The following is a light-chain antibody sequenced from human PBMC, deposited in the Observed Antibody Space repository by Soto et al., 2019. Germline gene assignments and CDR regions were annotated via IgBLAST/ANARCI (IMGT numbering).Light chain of an antibody. CDR2: EVS. J-gene: IGLJ1*01. CDR1: SSDVGGYNY. Sequence: LTQPPSASGSPGQSVTISCTGTSSDVGGYNYVSWYQQHPGKAPKLMIYEVSKRPSGVPDRFSGSKSGDTASLTVSGLQAEDEADYYCSSYAGSNNYVFGTGTKVTVL. V-gene: IGLV2-8*01. CDR3: SSYAGSNNYV.